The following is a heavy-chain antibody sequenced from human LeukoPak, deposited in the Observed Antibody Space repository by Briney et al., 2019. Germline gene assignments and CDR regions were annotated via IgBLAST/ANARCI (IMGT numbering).Heavy chain of an antibody. V-gene: IGHV1-18*01. CDR2: ISVYNGNT. CDR1: GYTFTSYG. J-gene: IGHJ4*02. Sequence: ASVKVSCKASGYTFTSYGISWVRQAPGQGLEWMGWISVYNGNTNYAQKLQGRVTMTTDTSTTTAYMELRSLRSDDTAVYYCARGDYFDSSGYSGASLFDYWGQGTLVTVSS. CDR3: ARGDYFDSSGYSGASLFDY. D-gene: IGHD3-22*01.